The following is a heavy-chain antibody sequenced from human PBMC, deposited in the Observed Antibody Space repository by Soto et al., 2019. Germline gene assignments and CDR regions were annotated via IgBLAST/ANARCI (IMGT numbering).Heavy chain of an antibody. CDR1: GGSISSYY. CDR3: ARESSSYPPPWYFDY. J-gene: IGHJ4*02. V-gene: IGHV4-59*01. D-gene: IGHD6-6*01. Sequence: SETLPLTCTVSGGSISSYYWSWIRQPPGKGLEWIGYIYYSGSTNYNPSLKSRVTISVDTSKNQFSLKLSSVTAADTAVYYCARESSSYPPPWYFDYWGQGTLVTVSA. CDR2: IYYSGST.